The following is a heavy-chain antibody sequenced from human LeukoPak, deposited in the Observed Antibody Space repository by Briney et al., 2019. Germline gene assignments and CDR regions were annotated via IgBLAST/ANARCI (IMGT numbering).Heavy chain of an antibody. CDR1: GFTFSDYY. Sequence: GGPLRLSCAASGFTFSDYYMSWIRQAPGKGLEWVSYISSSGSTIYYADSVKGRFTISRDNAKNSLHLQMNSLRAEDTAVYYCARAGYSSGTPGFDPWGQGTLVTVSS. V-gene: IGHV3-11*01. D-gene: IGHD6-19*01. CDR2: ISSSGSTI. J-gene: IGHJ5*02. CDR3: ARAGYSSGTPGFDP.